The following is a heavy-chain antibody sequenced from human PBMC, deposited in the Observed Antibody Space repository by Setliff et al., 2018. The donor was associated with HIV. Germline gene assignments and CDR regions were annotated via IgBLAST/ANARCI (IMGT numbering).Heavy chain of an antibody. V-gene: IGHV3-74*01. CDR1: GFTFTDYW. D-gene: IGHD6-6*01. Sequence: GGSLRLSCAASGFTFTDYWMHWVRQVPGQGLVWVSRINVDGSSISYADSVKGRFTISRDNAKDTLFLQMNSLRAEDTAVYYCARLPQDVRSSIDFWGQGTLVTVSS. CDR3: ARLPQDVRSSIDF. CDR2: INVDGSSI. J-gene: IGHJ4*02.